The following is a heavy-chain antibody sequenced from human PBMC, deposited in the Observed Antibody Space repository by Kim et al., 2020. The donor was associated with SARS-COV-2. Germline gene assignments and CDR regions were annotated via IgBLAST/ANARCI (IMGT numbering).Heavy chain of an antibody. CDR2: ISPNGGTP. V-gene: IGHV1-46*01. D-gene: IGHD3-3*01. CDR1: GYTFTSAH. CDR3: SRDFDGFWTVDY. J-gene: IGHJ4*02. Sequence: ASVKVSCTASGYTFTSAHMHWVRQAPGHGLEWMGIISPNGGTPRFAQKFQGRLTMTSDTSTSTFYMELSSLRSEDTALYFCSRDFDGFWTVDYWGQGTLVTVSS.